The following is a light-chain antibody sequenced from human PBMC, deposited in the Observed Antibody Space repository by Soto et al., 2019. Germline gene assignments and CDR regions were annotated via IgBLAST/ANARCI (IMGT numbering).Light chain of an antibody. CDR2: DVS. J-gene: IGLJ2*01. Sequence: QSALTQPASVSGSPGQSITISCTGTTSDVGGDKYVSWYQRHPGKAPKLMIYDVSIRPSGVSYRFSGSRSGNTASLTISGLQAEDEADYYCSSYTSSTTVVFGGGTKVTVL. V-gene: IGLV2-14*01. CDR3: SSYTSSTTVV. CDR1: TSDVGGDKY.